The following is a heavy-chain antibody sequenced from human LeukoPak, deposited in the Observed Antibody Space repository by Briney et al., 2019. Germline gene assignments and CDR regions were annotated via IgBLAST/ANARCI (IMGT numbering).Heavy chain of an antibody. CDR3: ARHLYGDSPHGMDV. Sequence: GRSLRLSCAASGFTFSSYAMHWVRQAPGKGLEWVAVISYDGSNKYYADSVKGRFTISRDNSTNTLYLQMNSLRAEDTAVYYCARHLYGDSPHGMDVWGKGTTVTVSS. D-gene: IGHD4-17*01. CDR2: ISYDGSNK. CDR1: GFTFSSYA. J-gene: IGHJ6*04. V-gene: IGHV3-30*04.